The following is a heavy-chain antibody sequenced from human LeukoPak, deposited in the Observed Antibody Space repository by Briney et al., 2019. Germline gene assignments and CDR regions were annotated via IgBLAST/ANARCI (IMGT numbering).Heavy chain of an antibody. CDR2: IKQDGREK. V-gene: IGHV3-7*02. D-gene: IGHD2-2*01. CDR1: GFTFSNYW. CDR3: ARTAGYSSIVFDI. Sequence: GGSLRLSCAAFGFTFSNYWMSWLRQAPGKGLEWAANIKQDGREKYYVDSVKGRFTISRVNAKNSLYLQMNSLRAEDTAVYNCARTAGYSSIVFDIWGQGTMVTVSS. J-gene: IGHJ3*02.